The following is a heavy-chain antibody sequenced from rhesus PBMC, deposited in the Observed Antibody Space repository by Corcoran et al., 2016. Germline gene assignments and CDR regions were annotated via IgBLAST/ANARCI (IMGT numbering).Heavy chain of an antibody. CDR1: GGSIRGYS. J-gene: IGHJ4*01. Sequence: QVQLQESDPGLVQPSETLSLTCAVSGGSIRGYSSNWLRPQPGKGLEWNGYIGGSSGSTYYNPSLKSRVTISTDTSKNQFSLKLSSVTAADTAVYYCARDLIAHSWDYWGQGVLVTVSS. V-gene: IGHV4-165*02. CDR2: IGGSSGST. CDR3: ARDLIAHSWDY. D-gene: IGHD1-38*01.